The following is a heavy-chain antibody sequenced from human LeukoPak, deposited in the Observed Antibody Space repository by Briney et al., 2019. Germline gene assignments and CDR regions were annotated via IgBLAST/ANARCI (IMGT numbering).Heavy chain of an antibody. CDR3: AKALLGYCSSTSCLGVDY. D-gene: IGHD2-2*01. Sequence: GGSLRLSCAASGFTFSSYGMHWVRQAPGKGLEWVAFIRYDGSNKYYADSVKGRFTISRDNSKNTLYLQMNSLRAEDTAVYYCAKALLGYCSSTSCLGVDYWGQGTLVTVSS. CDR1: GFTFSSYG. V-gene: IGHV3-30*02. CDR2: IRYDGSNK. J-gene: IGHJ4*02.